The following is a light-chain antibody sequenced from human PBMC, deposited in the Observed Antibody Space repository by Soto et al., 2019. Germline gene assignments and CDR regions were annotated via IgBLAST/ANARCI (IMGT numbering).Light chain of an antibody. CDR2: AAS. Sequence: DIQMSQSPSSLSASVGDRATITCRASQTISSYLNWYQQKPGKAPQLLIYAASTLQTGGPSRFSGSGSETDFTLTISSLQPEDFATYYCQQSISTPRTFGQGTRVEIK. J-gene: IGKJ1*01. CDR1: QTISSY. CDR3: QQSISTPRT. V-gene: IGKV1-39*01.